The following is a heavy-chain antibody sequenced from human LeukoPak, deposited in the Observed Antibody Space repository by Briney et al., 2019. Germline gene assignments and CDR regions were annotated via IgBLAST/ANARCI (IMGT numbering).Heavy chain of an antibody. D-gene: IGHD4-17*01. CDR1: GGSISSYY. CDR3: ARGDGDYGWFDP. CDR2: IYYSGST. Sequence: PSETLSLTCTVSGGSISSYYWSWIRQPPGKGLEWIGYIYYSGSTNYNPSLKSRVTISVDTSKNHFSLKLSSVTAADTAVYYCARGDGDYGWFDPWGQGTLVTVSS. V-gene: IGHV4-59*01. J-gene: IGHJ5*02.